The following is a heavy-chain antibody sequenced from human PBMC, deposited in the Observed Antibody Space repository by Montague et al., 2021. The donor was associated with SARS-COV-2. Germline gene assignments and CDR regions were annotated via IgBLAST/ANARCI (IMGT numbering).Heavy chain of an antibody. D-gene: IGHD3-22*01. CDR3: ARGGFSSLIVVVIRGPFDY. Sequence: SETLSLTCTVSGGSINSSSYYWGWIRQPPGKGLEWIGSIYYSGSTYYNLSLKSRATISVDTSKNQFSLKLSSVTAADTAVYYCARGGFSSLIVVVIRGPFDYWGQGTLVTVSS. J-gene: IGHJ4*02. V-gene: IGHV4-39*07. CDR2: IYYSGST. CDR1: GGSINSSSYY.